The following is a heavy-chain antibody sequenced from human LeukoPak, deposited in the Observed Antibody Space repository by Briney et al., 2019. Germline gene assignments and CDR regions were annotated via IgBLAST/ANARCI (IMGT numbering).Heavy chain of an antibody. V-gene: IGHV4-4*07. CDR2: IYTSGST. Sequence: SETLSLTCTVSGGSISSYYWSWIRQPAGKGLEWIGRIYTSGSTNYNPSLKSRVTMSVDTSKNQFSLKLSSVTAADTAVYYCARGGGGSSGWYDLLYYFDYWGQGTLVTVSS. D-gene: IGHD6-19*01. CDR1: GGSISSYY. CDR3: ARGGGGSSGWYDLLYYFDY. J-gene: IGHJ4*02.